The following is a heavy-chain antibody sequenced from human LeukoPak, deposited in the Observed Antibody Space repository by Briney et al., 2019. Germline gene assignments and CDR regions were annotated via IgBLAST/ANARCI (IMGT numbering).Heavy chain of an antibody. V-gene: IGHV4-30-4*01. D-gene: IGHD5-18*01. CDR3: ARWGNTAMVQWPQRSAFDI. CDR2: IYYSGST. CDR1: GGSISSGDYY. J-gene: IGHJ3*02. Sequence: PQTLSLTCTVSGGSISSGDYYWSWIRQPPGKGLEWIGYIYYSGSTYYNPSLKSRVTISVDTSKNQFSLKLSSVTAADTAVYYCARWGNTAMVQWPQRSAFDIWGQGTMVTVSS.